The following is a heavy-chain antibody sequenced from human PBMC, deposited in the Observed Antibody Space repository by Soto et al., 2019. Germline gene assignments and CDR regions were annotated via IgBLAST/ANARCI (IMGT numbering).Heavy chain of an antibody. V-gene: IGHV3-23*01. CDR2: ISNSFSDGNT. D-gene: IGHD1-7*01. J-gene: IGHJ4*02. CDR1: GFTFSTYA. CDR3: AKVFSPELGNYFDH. Sequence: GGSLRLSCAASGFTFSTYAMNWVRQAPGKGLEWVSAISNSFSDGNTHYADSVKGRFTISRDNAKNTVFLEMNSLRAEDTAVYYCAKVFSPELGNYFDHWGQGTLVTVSS.